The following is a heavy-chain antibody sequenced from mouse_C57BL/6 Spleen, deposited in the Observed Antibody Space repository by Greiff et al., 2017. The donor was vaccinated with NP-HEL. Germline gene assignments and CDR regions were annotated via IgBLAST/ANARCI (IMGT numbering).Heavy chain of an antibody. CDR3: ARYTFYGTRYFDV. CDR1: GFTFTDYY. D-gene: IGHD2-10*01. Sequence: EVKVVESGGGLVQPGGSLSLSCAASGFTFTDYYMSWVRQPPGKALEWLGFIRNKANGYTTEYSASVKGRFTISRYNSQSILYLQMNALRAEDSATYYCARYTFYGTRYFDVWGTGTTVTVSS. J-gene: IGHJ1*03. V-gene: IGHV7-3*01. CDR2: IRNKANGYTT.